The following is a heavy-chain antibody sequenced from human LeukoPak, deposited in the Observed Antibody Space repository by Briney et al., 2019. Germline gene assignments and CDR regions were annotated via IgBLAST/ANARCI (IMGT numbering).Heavy chain of an antibody. J-gene: IGHJ3*02. D-gene: IGHD3-22*01. CDR2: IYHSGST. Sequence: SQTLSLTCAVSGGSISSGGYSWSWIRQPPGKGLEWIGYIYHSGSTYYNPSLKSRVTISVDRSKNQFSLKLSSVTAADTAVYYCARWAPGHYDSSGSRTRDDAFDIWGQGTMVTVSS. CDR1: GGSISSGGYS. CDR3: ARWAPGHYDSSGSRTRDDAFDI. V-gene: IGHV4-30-2*01.